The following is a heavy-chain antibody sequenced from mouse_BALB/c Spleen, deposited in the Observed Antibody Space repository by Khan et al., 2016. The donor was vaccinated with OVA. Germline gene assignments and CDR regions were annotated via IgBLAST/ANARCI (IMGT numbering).Heavy chain of an antibody. V-gene: IGHV3-2*02. Sequence: EVQLQESGPGLVKPSQSLSLTCTVTGYSITSDYAWNWIRQFPGNKLEWMGYISYSGSTSYNPSLKSRISITRDTSKNQFFLQLNSVTTEDTATYYCARSDDDGYYWYFDDWGAGTTVTVSS. D-gene: IGHD2-3*01. CDR1: GYSITSDYA. J-gene: IGHJ1*01. CDR2: ISYSGST. CDR3: ARSDDDGYYWYFDD.